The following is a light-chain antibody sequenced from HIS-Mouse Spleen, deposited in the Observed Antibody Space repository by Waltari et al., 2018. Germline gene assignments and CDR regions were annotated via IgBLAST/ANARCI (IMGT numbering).Light chain of an antibody. Sequence: QSALTQPASVSGSPGQPITIPCTGTSSDVGGYHNVSWYQQHPGKAPKLMIYEVSNRPSGVSNRFSGSKSGNTASLTISGLQAEDEADYYCSSYTSSSTPYVFGTGTKVTVL. CDR2: EVS. CDR1: SSDVGGYHN. J-gene: IGLJ1*01. CDR3: SSYTSSSTPYV. V-gene: IGLV2-14*01.